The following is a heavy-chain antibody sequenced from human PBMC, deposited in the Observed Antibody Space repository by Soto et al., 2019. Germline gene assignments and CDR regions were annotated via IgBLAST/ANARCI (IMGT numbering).Heavy chain of an antibody. CDR3: TTGRDDLLY. Sequence: EVQLVESGGGLVKPGGSLRLSCAVSGFTFDKVWMNWVRQAPGKGLEWVGRIKSKTDGGTTDYAAPEKVRFTISRDDSKNMLYLQMHSLKTEDTGMYFCTTGRDDLLYWGQGTLVTVTS. V-gene: IGHV3-15*07. D-gene: IGHD1-26*01. CDR1: GFTFDKVW. J-gene: IGHJ4*02. CDR2: IKSKTDGGTT.